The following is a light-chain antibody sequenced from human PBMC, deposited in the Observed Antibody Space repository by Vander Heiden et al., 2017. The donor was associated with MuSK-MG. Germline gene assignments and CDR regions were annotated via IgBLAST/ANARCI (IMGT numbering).Light chain of an antibody. CDR3: QRYDNLPIS. Sequence: DIQMTQSPSSLSASVGDRVTITCQASQDISNYLNWYQQKPGKAPKLLIYDASNLETGVPSRFSGSGSGTDFTFTTSSLQPEDIATYYCQRYDNLPISFGQGTRLEIK. J-gene: IGKJ5*01. CDR2: DAS. CDR1: QDISNY. V-gene: IGKV1-33*01.